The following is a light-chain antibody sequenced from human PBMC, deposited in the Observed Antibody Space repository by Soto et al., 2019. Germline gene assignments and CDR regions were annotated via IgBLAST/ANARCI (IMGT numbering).Light chain of an antibody. CDR3: QQSYSTPPT. J-gene: IGKJ3*01. CDR2: AAS. Sequence: DIQLTQCPPSLCPCVGARVTITCRASQSISSYLNWYPQQLGEAPKRXIHAASSLKSVVPSTLSGXGSGTDFTLTIGSLQPEAFATCYCQQSYSTPPTFWPGSKVDI. CDR1: QSISSY. V-gene: IGKV1-39*01.